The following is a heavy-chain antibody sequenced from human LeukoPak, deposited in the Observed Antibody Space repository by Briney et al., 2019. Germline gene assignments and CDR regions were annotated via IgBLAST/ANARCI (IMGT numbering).Heavy chain of an antibody. CDR1: GGSISSSSYY. CDR2: IYYSGST. CDR3: ARDLSHYYGSGSPIDY. Sequence: SETLSLTCTVSGGSISSSSYYWGWIRQPPGKGLEWIGSIYYSGSTYYNPSLKSRVTISVDTTKNQFSLKLSSVTAADTAVYYCARDLSHYYGSGSPIDYWGQGTLVTVSS. D-gene: IGHD3-10*01. J-gene: IGHJ4*02. V-gene: IGHV4-39*07.